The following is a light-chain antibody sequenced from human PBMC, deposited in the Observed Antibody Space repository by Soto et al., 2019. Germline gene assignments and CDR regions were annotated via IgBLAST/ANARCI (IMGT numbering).Light chain of an antibody. Sequence: DIQMTQFPSSLSALVGDRVTVTCRSSQSVSGWLAWYQQKPGEAPKLLIYDASALPRGVPARFSGTGSETDFTLTISGVQSEDSAVYFCQQYNNWPFSFGQGTRLEI. CDR3: QQYNNWPFS. J-gene: IGKJ5*01. CDR1: QSVSGW. CDR2: DAS. V-gene: IGKV1-5*01.